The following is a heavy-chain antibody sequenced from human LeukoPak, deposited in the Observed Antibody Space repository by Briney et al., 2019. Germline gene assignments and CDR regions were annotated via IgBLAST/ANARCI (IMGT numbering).Heavy chain of an antibody. D-gene: IGHD2-2*01. CDR1: GGSFSGYY. V-gene: IGHV4-34*01. CDR3: ARLSSTSEPYFYYYMDV. Sequence: SETLSLTCAVCGGSFSGYYWSWIRQPPGRGLECIGEIYQSGSPNYNPSLKSRVTISEDTSKNHFSLKLSSVTAADTAVYYCARLSSTSEPYFYYYMDVWGKGTTVTVSS. CDR2: IYQSGSP. J-gene: IGHJ6*03.